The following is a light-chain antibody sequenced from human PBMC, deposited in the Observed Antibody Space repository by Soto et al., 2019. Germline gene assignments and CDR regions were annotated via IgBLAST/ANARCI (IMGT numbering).Light chain of an antibody. V-gene: IGKV3-15*01. J-gene: IGKJ1*01. CDR1: QSVSIN. Sequence: EIVMTQSPATLSVSPGERATLSCRASQSVSINLAWYQQKPGQAPRVLIYGASTRATGIPARFSGSGSGTEFTLTISSLQSEDFAVYYCQQYNNWPSWTFGQETKVEIK. CDR2: GAS. CDR3: QQYNNWPSWT.